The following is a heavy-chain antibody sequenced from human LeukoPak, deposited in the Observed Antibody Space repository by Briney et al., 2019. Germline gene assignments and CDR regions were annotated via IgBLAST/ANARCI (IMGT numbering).Heavy chain of an antibody. CDR2: INPNSGGT. Sequence: ASVKVSCKASGGTFSSYAISWVRQAPGQGLEWMGWINPNSGGTNYAQKFQGRVTMTRDTSISTAYMELSRLRSDDTAVYYCAILVGVNWYYFDYWGQGTLVTVSS. D-gene: IGHD2-8*02. V-gene: IGHV1-2*02. CDR3: AILVGVNWYYFDY. CDR1: GGTFSSYA. J-gene: IGHJ4*02.